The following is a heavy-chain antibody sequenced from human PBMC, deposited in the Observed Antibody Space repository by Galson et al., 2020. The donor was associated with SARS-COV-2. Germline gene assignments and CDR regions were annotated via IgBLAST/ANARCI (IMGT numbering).Heavy chain of an antibody. V-gene: IGHV6-1*01. Sequence: SETLSLTCAISGDSVSSNSAAWNWIRQSPSRGLEWLGRTYYRSKWYNDYAVSVKSRITINPDTSKNQFSLQLNSVPPEDTAVYYCARAVQVRGGYYYYYMDVWGKGTTVTVSS. CDR3: ARAVQVRGGYYYYYMDV. CDR2: TYYRSKWYN. CDR1: GDSVSSNSAA. J-gene: IGHJ6*03. D-gene: IGHD3-10*01.